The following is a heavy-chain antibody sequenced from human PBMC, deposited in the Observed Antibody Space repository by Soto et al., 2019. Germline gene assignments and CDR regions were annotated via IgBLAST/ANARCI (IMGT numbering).Heavy chain of an antibody. CDR2: INPNSGGT. V-gene: IGHV1-2*02. Sequence: PGASVKVSCKASGYTFTGYYMHWVRQAPGQGLEWMGWINPNSGGTNYAQKFQGRVTMTRDTSISTAYMELSRLRSDDTAVYYCARDSSLVWIFGVASAPNWFDPWGQGTLVTVSS. CDR3: ARDSSLVWIFGVASAPNWFDP. J-gene: IGHJ5*02. D-gene: IGHD3-3*01. CDR1: GYTFTGYY.